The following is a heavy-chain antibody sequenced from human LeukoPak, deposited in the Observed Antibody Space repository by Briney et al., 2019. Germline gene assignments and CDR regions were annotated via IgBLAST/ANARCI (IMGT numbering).Heavy chain of an antibody. V-gene: IGHV4-38-2*02. CDR3: ATAHCSGGICYPLYYYYMDG. CDR2: IYHRGKT. CDR1: GYSISSGHY. Sequence: PSETLSLTCTVSGYSISSGHYWDWIGPPPGKGLEWIGSIYHRGKTYYNPSHKRRDTISGDTPKTHLSLKQSSVTAADAAVFSCATAHCSGGICYPLYYYYMDGWGKGATVT. J-gene: IGHJ6*03. D-gene: IGHD2-15*01.